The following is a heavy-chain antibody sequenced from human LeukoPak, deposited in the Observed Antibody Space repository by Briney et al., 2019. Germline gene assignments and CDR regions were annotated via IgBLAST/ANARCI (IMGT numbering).Heavy chain of an antibody. CDR3: ARVGRGLGAPIAAGGRDAFDI. J-gene: IGHJ3*02. CDR1: DGSISSYY. CDR2: IYYSGST. V-gene: IGHV4-59*08. Sequence: PSETLSLTCTVSDGSISSYYWSWIRQPPGKGLEWIGYIYYSGSTNHNPSLKSRVTISVDTSKNQFSLKLSSVTAADTAVYYCARVGRGLGAPIAAGGRDAFDIWGQGTMVTVSS. D-gene: IGHD6-13*01.